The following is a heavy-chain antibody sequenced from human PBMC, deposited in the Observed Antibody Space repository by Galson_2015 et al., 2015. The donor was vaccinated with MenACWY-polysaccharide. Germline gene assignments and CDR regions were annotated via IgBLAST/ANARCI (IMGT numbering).Heavy chain of an antibody. D-gene: IGHD5-18*01. CDR3: AKESAPHGYSSYYDY. J-gene: IGHJ4*02. Sequence: SLRLSCAASGLTFSAYGMHWVRQAPGKGLEWVAGISFDGSDKYYADSVRGRFSISRDNSKNTLFLQMNNVRTEDTAVFYCAKESAPHGYSSYYDYWGQGTLVIVSS. V-gene: IGHV3-30*18. CDR1: GLTFSAYG. CDR2: ISFDGSDK.